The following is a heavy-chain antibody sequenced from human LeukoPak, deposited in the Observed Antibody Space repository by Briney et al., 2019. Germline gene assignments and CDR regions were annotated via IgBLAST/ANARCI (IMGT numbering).Heavy chain of an antibody. D-gene: IGHD3-10*01. CDR2: IYNSGSN. V-gene: IGHV4-59*08. CDR3: ATRGY. CDR1: GGSISSDY. J-gene: IGHJ4*02. Sequence: SETLSLTCTVSGGSISSDYWQWIRQPPGKGLEWIRYIYNSGSNNYNPSLKSRVTISTDTSKNQFSLKLTSVTAADTAVYYCATRGYWGQGTLVTVSS.